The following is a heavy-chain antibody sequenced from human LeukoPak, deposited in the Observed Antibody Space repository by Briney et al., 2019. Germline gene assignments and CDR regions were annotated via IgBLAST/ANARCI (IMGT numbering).Heavy chain of an antibody. CDR3: ARVEGMLVHYHESSGYPAY. CDR2: IPHDGSNK. J-gene: IGHJ4*02. D-gene: IGHD3-22*01. Sequence: GGSLRLSCAASGFTFSNYGMHWVRQAPGKGLEWVAVIPHDGSNKYYADSVKGRFTICRDNSKNTLYLQMNSLKIEDTAVYYCARVEGMLVHYHESSGYPAYWGQGTLVTVSS. V-gene: IGHV3-30-3*01. CDR1: GFTFSNYG.